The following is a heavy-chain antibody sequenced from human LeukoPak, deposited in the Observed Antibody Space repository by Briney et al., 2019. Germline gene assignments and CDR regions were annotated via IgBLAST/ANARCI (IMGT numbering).Heavy chain of an antibody. D-gene: IGHD4-11*01. Sequence: NPSATLSLTCPVSGASISSSCYYCAWLRQPPGKGLGWIGGIYYSGSTYYNPSLKSRVPISVDTSKNQFSLKLSSVTAADTAVYYSARRGTVTTERFDYWGQGTLVTVSS. CDR2: IYYSGST. CDR1: GASISSSCYY. V-gene: IGHV4-39*01. CDR3: ARRGTVTTERFDY. J-gene: IGHJ4*02.